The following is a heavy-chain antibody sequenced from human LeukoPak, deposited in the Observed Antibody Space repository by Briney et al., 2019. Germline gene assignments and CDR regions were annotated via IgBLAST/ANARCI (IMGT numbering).Heavy chain of an antibody. Sequence: SATLSLPCTVSGGSISSYYWSWIRQPPGKGLEWIGYIYYPGGTNYNPSLNSRVTISVDTSKNQFSLKMSSVTAADTAVYYCAKAFDLIIIGLDYWGQGTLVTVSS. V-gene: IGHV4-59*01. CDR1: GGSISSYY. D-gene: IGHD3-10*01. J-gene: IGHJ4*02. CDR2: IYYPGGT. CDR3: AKAFDLIIIGLDY.